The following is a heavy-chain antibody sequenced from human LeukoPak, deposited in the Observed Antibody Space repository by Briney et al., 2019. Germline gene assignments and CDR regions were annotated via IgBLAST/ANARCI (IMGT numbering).Heavy chain of an antibody. CDR3: ARDSGHDAFDI. V-gene: IGHV3-53*01. J-gene: IGHJ3*02. CDR1: GFTVSTNY. CDR2: IYRSCST. Sequence: GGALRLSCAASGFTVSTNYVSWVRQAPGKGLEWVSVIYRSCSTYYADSVKGRFTISRDNSKNTLYLQMNRLRAEDTAVYYCARDSGHDAFDIWGQGTMVTVSS.